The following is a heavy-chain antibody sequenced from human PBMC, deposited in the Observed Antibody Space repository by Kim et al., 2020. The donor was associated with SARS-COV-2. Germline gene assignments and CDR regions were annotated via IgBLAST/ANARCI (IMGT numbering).Heavy chain of an antibody. CDR1: GGSFSGYY. Sequence: SETLSLTCAVYGGSFSGYYWSWIRQPPGKGLEWIGEINHSGSTNYNPSLKSRVTISVDTSKNQFSLKLSSVTAADTAVYYCALKGGIVGAQTYWGQGTLVTVSS. J-gene: IGHJ4*02. CDR3: ALKGGIVGAQTY. V-gene: IGHV4-34*01. D-gene: IGHD1-26*01. CDR2: INHSGST.